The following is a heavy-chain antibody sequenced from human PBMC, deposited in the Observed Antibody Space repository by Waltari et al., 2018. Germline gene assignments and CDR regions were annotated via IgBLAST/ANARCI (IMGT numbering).Heavy chain of an antibody. V-gene: IGHV1-2*02. D-gene: IGHD3-10*01. Sequence: QVQLVQSGAEVKKPGASVKVSCKASGYTFTGYYMHWVRQAPGQGLEWMGWINPNSGGTNYAQKFQARVTRPGDTTISTADMELGRLGSDDTAVYYCARDRITMVRGVDYYYDGMDVGGQGTTVTVSS. CDR3: ARDRITMVRGVDYYYDGMDV. CDR2: INPNSGGT. CDR1: GYTFTGYY. J-gene: IGHJ6*02.